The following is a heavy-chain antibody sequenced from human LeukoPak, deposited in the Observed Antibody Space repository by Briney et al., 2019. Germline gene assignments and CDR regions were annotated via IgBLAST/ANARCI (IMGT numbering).Heavy chain of an antibody. Sequence: ASLKVSCKASGYTFTDYYMHWVRQAPGQGFEWMGWINPNDGDTNYAQKVQGRVTMTRDTSISTAHMEVSRLRSDDTAVYYCARANFLYCSSSTCLFDYWGQGTLVTVSS. CDR1: GYTFTDYY. J-gene: IGHJ4*02. CDR3: ARANFLYCSSSTCLFDY. D-gene: IGHD2-2*01. CDR2: INPNDGDT. V-gene: IGHV1-2*02.